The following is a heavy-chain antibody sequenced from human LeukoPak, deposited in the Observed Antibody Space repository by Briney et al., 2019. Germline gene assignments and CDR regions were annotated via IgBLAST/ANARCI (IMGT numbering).Heavy chain of an antibody. V-gene: IGHV4-30-2*01. D-gene: IGHD3-22*01. CDR1: GGSISSGGYS. Sequence: LSETLSLTCAVSGGSISSGGYSWSWIRQPPGKGLEWIGYIYHSGSTYYNPSLKSRVTISVDRSKNQFSLKLSSVTAADTAVYYCAREGADYYDSSGYYYFDYWGQGTLVTVSS. CDR2: IYHSGST. CDR3: AREGADYYDSSGYYYFDY. J-gene: IGHJ4*02.